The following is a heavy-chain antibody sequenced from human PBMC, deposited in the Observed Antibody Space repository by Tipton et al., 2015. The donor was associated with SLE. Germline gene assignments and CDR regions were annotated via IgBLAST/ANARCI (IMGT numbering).Heavy chain of an antibody. CDR1: GFTFSSYG. V-gene: IGHV3-23*01. CDR2: ISGSGGST. Sequence: LSLTCAASGFTFSSYGMSWVRQAPGKGLEWVSAISGSGGSTYYTDSVKGRFTISRDNSKNTLYLQMNSLRAEDTAVYYCAKDRVGAIPLCDYWGQGTLVTVSS. J-gene: IGHJ4*02. D-gene: IGHD1-26*01. CDR3: AKDRVGAIPLCDY.